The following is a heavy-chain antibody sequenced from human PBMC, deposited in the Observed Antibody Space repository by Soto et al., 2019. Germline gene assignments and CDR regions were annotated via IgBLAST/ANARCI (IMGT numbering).Heavy chain of an antibody. CDR2: IYWDDDK. Sequence: QTTLKESGPTLVKPTQTLTLTCTYSGFSLRTTGVGVGWIRQPPGKALEWLGIIYWDDDKRNSPSLKSRLTLTSDIAISQAVLTMTNMGPVDTATYFCAHTWGLPFDYWGPGNLVIVSS. D-gene: IGHD3-16*01. J-gene: IGHJ4*02. V-gene: IGHV2-5*02. CDR3: AHTWGLPFDY. CDR1: GFSLRTTGVG.